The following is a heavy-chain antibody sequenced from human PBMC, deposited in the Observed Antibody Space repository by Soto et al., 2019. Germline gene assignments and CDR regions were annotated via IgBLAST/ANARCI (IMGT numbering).Heavy chain of an antibody. CDR3: AGYKWELLRTEYYYGMDV. Sequence: GGSLRLSCAASGFTFSSYAMSWVRQAPGKGLEWVSAISGSGGSTYYADSVKGRFTISRDNSKNSLYLQMNSLRAEDTALYYWAGYKWELLRTEYYYGMDVWGQGTTVTVSS. CDR1: GFTFSSYA. J-gene: IGHJ6*02. CDR2: ISGSGGST. D-gene: IGHD1-26*01. V-gene: IGHV3-23*01.